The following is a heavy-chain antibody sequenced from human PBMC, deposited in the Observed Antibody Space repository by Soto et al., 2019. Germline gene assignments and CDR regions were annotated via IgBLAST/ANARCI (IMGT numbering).Heavy chain of an antibody. D-gene: IGHD3-22*01. Sequence: SVKVSCKASGGTFSSYAISWVRQAPGQGLEWMGGIIPIFGTANYAQKFQGRVTITADESTSTAYMELSSLRSDDTAVYYFARNEDYYDSSGYYGGYWYFDLWGRGTLVTVSS. CDR3: ARNEDYYDSSGYYGGYWYFDL. CDR1: GGTFSSYA. CDR2: IIPIFGTA. J-gene: IGHJ2*01. V-gene: IGHV1-69*13.